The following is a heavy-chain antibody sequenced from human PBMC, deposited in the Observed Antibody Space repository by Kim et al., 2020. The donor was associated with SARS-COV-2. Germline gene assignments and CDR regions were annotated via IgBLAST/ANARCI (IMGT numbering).Heavy chain of an antibody. J-gene: IGHJ4*01. CDR1: GFNVSSYT. Sequence: GGSLRLSCVASGFNVSSYTMHWVRQAPGKGLEWVALISSSGKNKQYGDTVKGRFTVSRDNSNNTIYLQMESLTSEDRALYYCARGTRAKVGDRLWDYWG. V-gene: IGHV3-30*04. D-gene: IGHD2-15*01. CDR3: ARGTRAKVGDRLWDY. CDR2: ISSSGKNK.